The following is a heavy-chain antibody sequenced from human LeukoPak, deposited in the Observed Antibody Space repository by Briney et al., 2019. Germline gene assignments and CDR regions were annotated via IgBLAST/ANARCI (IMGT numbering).Heavy chain of an antibody. CDR3: ARGDRQGSCSSTTKATYYYYYMDV. CDR2: INAGNGNT. Sequence: ASVKVSCKASGYTFTGYYMHWVRQAPGQRLEWMGWINAGNGNTKYSQEFQGRVTITRDTSASTAYMELSSLRSEDMAVYYCARGDRQGSCSSTTKATYYYYYMDVWGKGTTVTVSS. D-gene: IGHD6-13*01. V-gene: IGHV1-3*03. J-gene: IGHJ6*03. CDR1: GYTFTGYY.